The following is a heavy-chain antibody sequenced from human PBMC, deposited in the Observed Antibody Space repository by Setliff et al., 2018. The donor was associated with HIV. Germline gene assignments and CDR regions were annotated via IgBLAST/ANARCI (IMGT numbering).Heavy chain of an antibody. J-gene: IGHJ6*03. CDR2: IAASGDP. D-gene: IGHD3-3*01. CDR1: GNSSVANYF. Sequence: SCTILGNSSVANYFWGWIRAPADKGLEWIGHIAASGDPNYNTSLKSRLSMSVHTSKNQFSLSLTSVSAADTAVYFCVRGRIDTHWDYFKEYFFNYIDVWGQGTTVTV. CDR3: VRGRIDTHWDYFKEYFFNYIDV. V-gene: IGHV4-61*09.